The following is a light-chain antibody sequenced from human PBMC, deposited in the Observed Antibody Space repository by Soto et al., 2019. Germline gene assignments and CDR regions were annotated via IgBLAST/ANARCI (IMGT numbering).Light chain of an antibody. Sequence: DIQMTQSPSSVSASVGDRVTITCRASQDINTWLAWYQKKPGKAPKPLIYAASNLQSGVPSRFSGSGSGTDFTLTISSLQPEDFATYYCQQANSFPLTFGGGTKVEIK. CDR1: QDINTW. J-gene: IGKJ4*01. CDR2: AAS. CDR3: QQANSFPLT. V-gene: IGKV1D-12*01.